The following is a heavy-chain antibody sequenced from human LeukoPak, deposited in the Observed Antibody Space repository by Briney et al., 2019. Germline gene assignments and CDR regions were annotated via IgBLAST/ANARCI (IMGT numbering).Heavy chain of an antibody. Sequence: SETLSLTCTVSGGSISSYYWSWIRQPPGKGLEWIGYIYYSGSTNYNPSLKSRVTISVDTSKNQFSLKLSSVTAADTAVYYCARDRHYDSSGLDYWGQGTLVTVSS. CDR3: ARDRHYDSSGLDY. CDR1: GGSISSYY. V-gene: IGHV4-59*01. J-gene: IGHJ4*02. D-gene: IGHD3-22*01. CDR2: IYYSGST.